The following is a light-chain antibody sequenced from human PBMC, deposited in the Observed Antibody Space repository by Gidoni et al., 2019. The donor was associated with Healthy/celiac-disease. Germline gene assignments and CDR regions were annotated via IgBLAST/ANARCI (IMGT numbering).Light chain of an antibody. CDR3: QQSYSTPLT. V-gene: IGKV1-39*01. CDR1: QSISSY. Sequence: IQMTQSPSSLSASVVDRVTITCLASQSISSYLNWYQQKPGKAPKLLIYAASSLESGVPSRFSGSGSGTDFTLTISSLQPEDFATYYCQQSYSTPLTFGGGTKVEIK. CDR2: AAS. J-gene: IGKJ4*01.